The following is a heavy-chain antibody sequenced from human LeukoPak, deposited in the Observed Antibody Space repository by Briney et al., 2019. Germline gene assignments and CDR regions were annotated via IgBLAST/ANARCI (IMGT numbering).Heavy chain of an antibody. D-gene: IGHD3-3*01. J-gene: IGHJ4*02. V-gene: IGHV1-18*01. CDR3: ARVFTIFGVVSTPDY. Sequence: ASVKVSCKASGYTFTSYGISWVRQAPGQGLEWMAWISAYNGNTNYAQKLQGRVTMTTDTSTSTAYMELRSLRSDDTAVYYCARVFTIFGVVSTPDYWGQGTLVTVSS. CDR2: ISAYNGNT. CDR1: GYTFTSYG.